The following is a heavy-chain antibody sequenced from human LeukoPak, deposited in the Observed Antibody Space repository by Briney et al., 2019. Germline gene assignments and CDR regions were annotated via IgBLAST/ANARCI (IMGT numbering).Heavy chain of an antibody. CDR2: IIPMFGTA. V-gene: IGHV1-69*05. CDR1: GGTFSSYA. J-gene: IGHJ3*02. Sequence: SVKVSCKASGGTFSSYAISWVRQAPGQGPEWMGRIIPMFGTANYAQKFQGRVTITTDESTSTAYMELSSLRSEDTAVYYCAREEYYDSSGPRRVGAFDIWGQGTMVTVSS. CDR3: AREEYYDSSGPRRVGAFDI. D-gene: IGHD3-22*01.